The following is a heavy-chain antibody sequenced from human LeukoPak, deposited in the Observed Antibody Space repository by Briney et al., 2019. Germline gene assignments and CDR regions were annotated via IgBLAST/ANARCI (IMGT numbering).Heavy chain of an antibody. CDR3: AKGYSYGSVNYFDY. CDR1: GFSFSAYG. V-gene: IGHV3-23*01. D-gene: IGHD5-18*01. CDR2: ISGSGGST. Sequence: PGGSLRLSCAASGFSFSAYGMNWVRQAPGKGLEWVSAISGSGGSTYYADSVKGRFTISRDNSKNTLYLQMNSLRAEDTAVYYCAKGYSYGSVNYFDYWGQGTLVTVSS. J-gene: IGHJ4*02.